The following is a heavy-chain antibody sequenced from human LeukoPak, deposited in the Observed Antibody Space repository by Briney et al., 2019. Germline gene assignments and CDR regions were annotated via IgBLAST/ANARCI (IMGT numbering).Heavy chain of an antibody. V-gene: IGHV3-74*01. J-gene: IGHJ4*02. CDR1: GFTFSSYW. D-gene: IGHD1-26*01. Sequence: GGSLRLSCAASGFTFSSYWMHWVRQAPGIGLVWVSRINSDGSIASYADSVKGRFTISRDNAKNTLSLQMSSLRAEDTAVYYCVRGYSGSFLDYWGQGTLVTVSS. CDR3: VRGYSGSFLDY. CDR2: INSDGSIA.